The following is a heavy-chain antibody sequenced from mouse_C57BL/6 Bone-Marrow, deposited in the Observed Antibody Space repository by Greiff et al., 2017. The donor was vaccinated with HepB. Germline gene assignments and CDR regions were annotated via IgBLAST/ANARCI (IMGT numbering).Heavy chain of an antibody. Sequence: VQLQQSGAELVRPGASVKLSCTASGFNIKDDYMHWVKQRPEQGLEWIAWIDPENGDTEYASKFQGKATITADTSSNTAYLQLSSLTSEDTAVYYCTTNYSNYVGAWFAYWGQGTLVTVSA. D-gene: IGHD2-5*01. V-gene: IGHV14-4*01. CDR2: IDPENGDT. CDR1: GFNIKDDY. J-gene: IGHJ3*01. CDR3: TTNYSNYVGAWFAY.